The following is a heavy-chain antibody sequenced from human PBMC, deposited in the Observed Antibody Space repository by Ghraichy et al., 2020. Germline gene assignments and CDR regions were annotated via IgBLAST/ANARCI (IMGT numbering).Heavy chain of an antibody. Sequence: GGSLRLSCTASGFTFSSYWMHWVRQAPGKGLVWVSLINNDGTSTTYADSVKGRFTISRDNAKNTLYLQLNSLRVEDTAVYYCASRATNGIGDWWGQGTLVTVS. CDR2: INNDGTST. V-gene: IGHV3-74*01. D-gene: IGHD3-10*01. CDR3: ASRATNGIGDW. J-gene: IGHJ4*02. CDR1: GFTFSSYW.